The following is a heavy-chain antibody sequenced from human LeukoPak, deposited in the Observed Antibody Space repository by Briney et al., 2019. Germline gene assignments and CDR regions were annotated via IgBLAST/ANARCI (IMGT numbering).Heavy chain of an antibody. CDR3: ATRTPGYSSGWQYYFDY. V-gene: IGHV4-59*05. CDR2: IYYSGST. D-gene: IGHD6-19*01. Sequence: PSETLSLTCTVSGGSISSYYWSWIRQPPGKGLEWIGSIYYSGSTYYNPSLKSRVTISVDTSKNQFSLKLSSVTAADTAVYYCATRTPGYSSGWQYYFDYWGQGTLVTVSS. CDR1: GGSISSYY. J-gene: IGHJ4*02.